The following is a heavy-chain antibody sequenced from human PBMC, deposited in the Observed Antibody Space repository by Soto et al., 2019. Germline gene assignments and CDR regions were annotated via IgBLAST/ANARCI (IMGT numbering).Heavy chain of an antibody. CDR1: GGSISIYY. V-gene: IGHV4-59*01. J-gene: IGHJ5*02. Sequence: SETLSLTCTVSGGSISIYYWSWIRQPPGKGLEWIGCIYYSGSTNYNPSLKSRVTISVDTSKNKFSWKVSSVTAADMAVYYCARVCLTPPFYSYDSSGYRKYHNWFDPWRKETLVTVSS. CDR2: IYYSGST. CDR3: ARVCLTPPFYSYDSSGYRKYHNWFDP. D-gene: IGHD3-22*01.